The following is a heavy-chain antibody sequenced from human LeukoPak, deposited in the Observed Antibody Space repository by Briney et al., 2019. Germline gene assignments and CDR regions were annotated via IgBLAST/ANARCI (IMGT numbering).Heavy chain of an antibody. J-gene: IGHJ4*02. CDR2: ISPSGDIT. V-gene: IGHV3-23*01. Sequence: SGGSLRLSCAASGFTFSNHGMNWVRQAPGKGLEWVSGISPSGDITYCADSVKGRFTISRDSSKNTLYLEVISLTAEDTVVYYCAKDDAWLRFGEWSQGTLVTVSS. CDR3: AKDDAWLRFGE. CDR1: GFTFSNHG. D-gene: IGHD3-10*01.